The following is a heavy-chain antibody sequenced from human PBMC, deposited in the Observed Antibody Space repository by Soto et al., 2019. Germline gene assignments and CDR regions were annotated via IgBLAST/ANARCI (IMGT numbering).Heavy chain of an antibody. V-gene: IGHV3-49*03. Sequence: GGSLRLSCTASGFTFGDYAMSWFRQAPGKGLEWVGFIRSKAYGGTTEYAASVKGRFTISRDDSKSIAYLQMNSLKTEDTAVYYCTRSKDVPAAISWGQGTLVTVSS. J-gene: IGHJ4*02. D-gene: IGHD2-2*01. CDR2: IRSKAYGGTT. CDR3: TRSKDVPAAIS. CDR1: GFTFGDYA.